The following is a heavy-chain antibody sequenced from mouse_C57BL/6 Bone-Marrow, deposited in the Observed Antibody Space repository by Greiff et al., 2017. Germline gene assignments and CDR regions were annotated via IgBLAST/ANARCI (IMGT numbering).Heavy chain of an antibody. V-gene: IGHV1-62-2*01. J-gene: IGHJ4*01. D-gene: IGHD3-2*02. CDR1: GYTFTEYT. Sequence: QVHVKQSGAELVKPGASVKLSCKASGYTFTEYTIHWVKQRSGQGLEWIGWFYPGSGSIKYNEKFKDKATLTADKSSRTVYMELSRLTSEDSAVYFCARHEGRTAQATWDYAMDYWGQGTSVTVSS. CDR3: ARHEGRTAQATWDYAMDY. CDR2: FYPGSGSI.